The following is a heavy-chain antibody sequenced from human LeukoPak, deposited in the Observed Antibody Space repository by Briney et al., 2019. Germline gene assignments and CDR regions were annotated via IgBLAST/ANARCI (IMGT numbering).Heavy chain of an antibody. J-gene: IGHJ5*02. Sequence: PSETLSLTCTVSGGSISSYYWSWIRQPPGKGLEWIGYIYYSGSTNYNPSLKSRVTISVDTSKNQFSLKLSSVTAADTAVYYCARVKWLSRWFDPWGQGTLVTVSS. CDR1: GGSISSYY. V-gene: IGHV4-59*01. CDR3: ARVKWLSRWFDP. D-gene: IGHD5-12*01. CDR2: IYYSGST.